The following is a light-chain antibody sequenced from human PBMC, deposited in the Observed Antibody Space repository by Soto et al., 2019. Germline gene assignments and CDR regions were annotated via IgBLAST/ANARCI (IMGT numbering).Light chain of an antibody. Sequence: QSALTQPASVSGSPGQSITISCTGTSSDVASYNYVSWYQHHPGKAPKLMIYEVNNRPSGVSNRFSGSKSGNTASLTISGLQAEDEADYYCTSYTTSSTWVFGGGTKVTVL. V-gene: IGLV2-14*01. CDR2: EVN. CDR3: TSYTTSSTWV. CDR1: SSDVASYNY. J-gene: IGLJ3*02.